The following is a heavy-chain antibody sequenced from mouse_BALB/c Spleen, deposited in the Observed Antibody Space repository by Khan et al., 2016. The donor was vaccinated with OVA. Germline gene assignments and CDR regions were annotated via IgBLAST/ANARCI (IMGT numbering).Heavy chain of an antibody. J-gene: IGHJ3*01. Sequence: QVQLKESGPGLVAPSQSLSITCTVSGFSLTNSGVQWVRQSPGKGLEWLGVIWGDGSTNYNSAFKSRLSISKDNSKSQVFLKMNSLQTDDTARYYCAKIFYGNYGFAYWGQGTLVTVSA. CDR1: GFSLTNSG. CDR2: IWGDGST. D-gene: IGHD2-1*01. CDR3: AKIFYGNYGFAY. V-gene: IGHV2-6-6*01.